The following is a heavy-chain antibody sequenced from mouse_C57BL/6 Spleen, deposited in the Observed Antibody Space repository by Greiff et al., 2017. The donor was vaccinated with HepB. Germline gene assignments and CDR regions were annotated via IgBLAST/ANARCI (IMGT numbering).Heavy chain of an antibody. Sequence: VQLQQSGAELVRPGSSVKLSCKASGYTFTSYWMDWVKQRPGQGLEWIGNIYPSDSETHYNQKFKDKATLTVDKSSSTAYMQLSSLTSEDSAVYYCARKYYGSSYPFDYWGQGTTLTVSS. CDR3: ARKYYGSSYPFDY. J-gene: IGHJ2*01. CDR2: IYPSDSET. V-gene: IGHV1-61*01. CDR1: GYTFTSYW. D-gene: IGHD1-1*01.